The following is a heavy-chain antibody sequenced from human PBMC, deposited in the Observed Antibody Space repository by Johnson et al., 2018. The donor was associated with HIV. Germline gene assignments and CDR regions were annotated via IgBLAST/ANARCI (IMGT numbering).Heavy chain of an antibody. V-gene: IGHV3-30*04. CDR2: ISYDGSNK. Sequence: VLLVESGGGLVQPGGSLRLSCAAPGFTFSSYAMHWVRQAPGKGLEWVAVISYDGSNKYYADSVKGRFTISRDNAKNSLYLQMNSLRAEDTAVYYCATYSSSWYKGGYAFDIWGQGTMVTVSS. CDR1: GFTFSSYA. CDR3: ATYSSSWYKGGYAFDI. D-gene: IGHD6-13*01. J-gene: IGHJ3*02.